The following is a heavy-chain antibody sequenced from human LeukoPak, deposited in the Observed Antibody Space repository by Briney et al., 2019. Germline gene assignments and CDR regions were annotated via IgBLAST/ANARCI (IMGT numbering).Heavy chain of an antibody. D-gene: IGHD5/OR15-5a*01. CDR2: INPNSGGT. CDR3: AREPSTGDYFDY. CDR1: GYTFTGYY. Sequence: ASVKVSCKASGYTFTGYYMHWVRQAPGQGLEWMGWINPNSGGTNYAQKFQGRVTMTRDTSTSTVYMELSSLRSEDTAVYYCAREPSTGDYFDYWGQGTLVTVSS. V-gene: IGHV1-2*02. J-gene: IGHJ4*02.